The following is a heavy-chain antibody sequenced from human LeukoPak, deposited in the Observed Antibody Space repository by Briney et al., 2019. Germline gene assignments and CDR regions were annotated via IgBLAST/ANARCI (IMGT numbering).Heavy chain of an antibody. V-gene: IGHV1-24*01. CDR1: GYTLTDFS. CDR2: FNREDDEA. Sequence: ASLKVSCKVSGYTLTDFSMHWVRQAPGKGLEWMGGFNREDDEAIYAPHFQGRVTVTEDTSPDTAYMELSSLRSEDTAVYYCATLDSYYDNSGRPLVPDWGQGTLVTVSS. CDR3: ATLDSYYDNSGRPLVPD. J-gene: IGHJ4*02. D-gene: IGHD3-22*01.